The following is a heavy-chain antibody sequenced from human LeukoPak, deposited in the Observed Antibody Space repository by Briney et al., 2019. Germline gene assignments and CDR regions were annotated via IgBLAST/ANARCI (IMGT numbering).Heavy chain of an antibody. CDR3: ARGGITMVRGVITPYYFDS. CDR2: IIPIFGTA. V-gene: IGHV1-69*01. Sequence: ASVKVSCKASGDTFSSYAISWVRQAPGQGLEWMGAIIPIFGTANYAQKFQGRVTITADESTSTAYMELSSLRSEDTAVYYCARGGITMVRGVITPYYFDSWGQGTLVTVSS. D-gene: IGHD3-10*01. J-gene: IGHJ4*02. CDR1: GDTFSSYA.